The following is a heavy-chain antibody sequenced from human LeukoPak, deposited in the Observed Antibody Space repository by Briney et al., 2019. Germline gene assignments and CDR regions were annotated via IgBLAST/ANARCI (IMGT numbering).Heavy chain of an antibody. J-gene: IGHJ4*02. CDR3: ARAHRSRAFDY. V-gene: IGHV3-7*01. CDR1: GFIFNNYW. CDR2: IKQDGSEK. D-gene: IGHD1-14*01. Sequence: GGSLRLSCAASGFIFNNYWMSWVRQAPGKGLEWVANIKQDGSEKYYVDFVKGRFTISGDNAKNSLYLQMNSLRAEDTAVYYCARAHRSRAFDYWGQGTLVTVSS.